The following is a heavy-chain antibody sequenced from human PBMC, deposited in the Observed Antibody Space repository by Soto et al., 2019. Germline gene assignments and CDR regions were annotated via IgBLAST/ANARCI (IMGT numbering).Heavy chain of an antibody. CDR2: IYYSGST. CDR3: AREGSEYSSSPYYFDY. V-gene: IGHV4-31*03. Sequence: QVQLQESGPGLVKPSQTLSLTCTVSGGSISSGGYYWSWIRQHPGKGLEWIGYIYYSGSTYYNPSLKSRVTISVDTSKNQFSLKLRSVTAADTAVYYCAREGSEYSSSPYYFDYWGQGTLVTVSS. CDR1: GGSISSGGYY. J-gene: IGHJ4*02. D-gene: IGHD6-6*01.